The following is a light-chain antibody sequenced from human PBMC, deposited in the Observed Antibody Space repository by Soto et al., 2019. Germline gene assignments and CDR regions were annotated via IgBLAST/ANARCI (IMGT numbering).Light chain of an antibody. V-gene: IGKV1-27*01. J-gene: IGKJ3*01. CDR1: QGISNY. Sequence: DIQMTQSPSSLSASVGDRVTITCRATQGISNYLAWYQQKPGKVPKLLIYAASTLQSGVPSSFSGSGSGTDFTLTINSLQPEDVATYYCQKYISAPFTFGPGTNVDIK. CDR2: AAS. CDR3: QKYISAPFT.